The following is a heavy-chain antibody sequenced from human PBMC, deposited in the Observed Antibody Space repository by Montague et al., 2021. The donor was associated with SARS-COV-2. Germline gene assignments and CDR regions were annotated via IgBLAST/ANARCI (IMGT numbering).Heavy chain of an antibody. CDR3: ARVGIYYYYGMDV. V-gene: IGHV3-21*01. Sequence: SLRLSCAASGFTFSSYTMNWVRQAPGKGPEWVSSISSSSSYISYADLVKGRFTISRDNAKNSLYLQMNSLRAEDTAVYYCARVGIYYYYGMDVWGQGTTVTVSS. J-gene: IGHJ6*02. D-gene: IGHD1-26*01. CDR2: ISSSSSYI. CDR1: GFTFSSYT.